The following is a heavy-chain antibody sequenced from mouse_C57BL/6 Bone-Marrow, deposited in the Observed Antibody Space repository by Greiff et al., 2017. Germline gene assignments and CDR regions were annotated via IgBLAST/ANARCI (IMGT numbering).Heavy chain of an antibody. CDR2: ISYDGSN. D-gene: IGHD2-3*01. J-gene: IGHJ3*01. CDR1: GYSITSGYY. CDR3: ARENGYYVWFAY. Sequence: EVKLQESGPGLVKPSQSLSLTRSVTGYSITSGYYWNWIRQFPGNKLEWMGYISYDGSNNYNPSLKNRISITRDTSKNQFFLKLNSVTTEDTATYYCARENGYYVWFAYWGQGTLVTVSA. V-gene: IGHV3-6*01.